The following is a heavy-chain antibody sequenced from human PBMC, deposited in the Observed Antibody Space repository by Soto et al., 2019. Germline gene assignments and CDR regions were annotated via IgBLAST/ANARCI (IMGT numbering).Heavy chain of an antibody. CDR1: GYTFTGYY. Sequence: QVQLVQSGTEVKRPGDSVKVSCKASGYTFTGYYVHWVRQAPGQGLEWMGWINPNSGDTYLAQRFQGRVPMNRDTSIGTAYMELGGLTSDDTAEYYCAKGGAIVAAGIRVYLYNAMDVWGQGTTVTVSS. CDR2: INPNSGDT. D-gene: IGHD1-26*01. CDR3: AKGGAIVAAGIRVYLYNAMDV. V-gene: IGHV1-2*02. J-gene: IGHJ6*02.